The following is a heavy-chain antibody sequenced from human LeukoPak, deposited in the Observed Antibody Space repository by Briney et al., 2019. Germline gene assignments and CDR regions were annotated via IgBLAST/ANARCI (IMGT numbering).Heavy chain of an antibody. CDR2: IYYSGST. CDR1: GGSISSYY. J-gene: IGHJ5*02. D-gene: IGHD3-10*01. CDR3: ARAGATMVRQNWFDP. Sequence: SETLSLTCTVSGGSISSYYWSWIRQPPGKGLEWIGYIYYSGSTNYNPSLKSRVTISVDTSKNQFSLKLSSVTAADTAVYYCARAGATMVRQNWFDPWGQGTLFTVSS. V-gene: IGHV4-59*01.